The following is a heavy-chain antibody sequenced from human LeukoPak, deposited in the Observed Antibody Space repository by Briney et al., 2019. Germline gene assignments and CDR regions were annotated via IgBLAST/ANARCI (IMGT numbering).Heavy chain of an antibody. D-gene: IGHD6-19*01. CDR1: GYTFTSYY. Sequence: ASVKVSCKASGYTFTSYYMHWVRQAPGQGLEWMGLINPTGGSTGYAQKFQGRVTMTTDTSTSTAYMELRSLRSDDTAVYYCARREQWLVGDDYWGQGTLVTVSS. J-gene: IGHJ4*02. CDR3: ARREQWLVGDDY. V-gene: IGHV1-46*01. CDR2: INPTGGST.